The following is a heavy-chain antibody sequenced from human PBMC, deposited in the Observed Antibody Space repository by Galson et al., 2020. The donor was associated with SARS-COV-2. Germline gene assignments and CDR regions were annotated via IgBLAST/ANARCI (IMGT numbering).Heavy chain of an antibody. V-gene: IGHV4-4*02. CDR3: ARVEGHLGYCSSTSCSGAFDI. Sequence: SETLSLTCAVSGGSISSSNWWSWVRQPPGKGLEWIGEIYHSGSTNYNPSLKSRVTISVDKSKNQFSLKLSSVTAADTAVYYCARVEGHLGYCSSTSCSGAFDIWGQGTMVTVSS. J-gene: IGHJ3*02. D-gene: IGHD2-2*01. CDR1: GGSISSSNW. CDR2: IYHSGST.